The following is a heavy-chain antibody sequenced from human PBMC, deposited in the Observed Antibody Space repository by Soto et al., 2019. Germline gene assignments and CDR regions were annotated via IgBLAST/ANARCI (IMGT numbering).Heavy chain of an antibody. Sequence: QVQLVQSGAEVKKPGSSVNVSCKASGGTFSSYAISWVRQAPGQGLEWMGGIIPIFGTANYAQKFQGRVTITADESTSTAYMELSSLRSEDTAVYYCARDREQLAAVYYGMDVWGQGTTVTVSS. CDR1: GGTFSSYA. CDR3: ARDREQLAAVYYGMDV. D-gene: IGHD6-6*01. J-gene: IGHJ6*02. V-gene: IGHV1-69*12. CDR2: IIPIFGTA.